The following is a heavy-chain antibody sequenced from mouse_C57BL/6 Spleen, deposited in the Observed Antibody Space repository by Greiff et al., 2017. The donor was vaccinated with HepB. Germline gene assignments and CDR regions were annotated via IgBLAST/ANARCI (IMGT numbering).Heavy chain of an antibody. CDR3: ARDSTTVRIDV. V-gene: IGHV5-17*01. CDR2: IRSGSSTI. J-gene: IGHJ1*03. Sequence: EVKLVGSGGGLVKPGGSLKLSCAASGFTFSDYGMHWVRQAPEKGLEWVAYIRSGSSTIYYADTVKGRFTISRDNAKNTLFLQMTSRRSEDTAMYYCARDSTTVRIDVWGTGTTVTVSS. CDR1: GFTFSDYG. D-gene: IGHD1-1*01.